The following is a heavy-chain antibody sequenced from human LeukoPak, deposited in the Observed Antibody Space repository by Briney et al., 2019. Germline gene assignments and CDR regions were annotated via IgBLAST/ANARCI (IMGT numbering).Heavy chain of an antibody. D-gene: IGHD1-14*01. CDR1: GFTFSSYG. CDR2: ISSSSSTI. J-gene: IGHJ3*02. Sequence: GGSLRLSCAASGFTFSSYGMTWVRQAPGKGLEWVSYISSSSSTIYYADSVKGRFTISRDNAKNSLYLQMNSLRAEDTAVYYCARTGTAFDIWGQGTMVTVSS. CDR3: ARTGTAFDI. V-gene: IGHV3-48*01.